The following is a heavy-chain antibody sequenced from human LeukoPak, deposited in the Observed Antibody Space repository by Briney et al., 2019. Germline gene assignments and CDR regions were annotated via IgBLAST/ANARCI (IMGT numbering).Heavy chain of an antibody. D-gene: IGHD2-2*01. CDR2: ISSSSSYI. V-gene: IGHV3-21*01. Sequence: GGSLRLSCAASGFTFSSDSMNWVRQAPGKGLEWVSSISSSSSYIYYADSVKGRFTISRDNAKNSLYLQMNSLRAEDTAVYYCARLGYCSSTSCYSDYWGQGTLVTVSS. CDR3: ARLGYCSSTSCYSDY. J-gene: IGHJ4*02. CDR1: GFTFSSDS.